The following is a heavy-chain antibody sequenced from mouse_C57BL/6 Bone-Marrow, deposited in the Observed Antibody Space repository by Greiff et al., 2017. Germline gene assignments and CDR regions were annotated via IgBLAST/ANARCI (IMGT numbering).Heavy chain of an antibody. CDR2: ISSGGDYI. V-gene: IGHV5-9-1*02. CDR1: VFTFSSYA. J-gene: IGHJ3*01. D-gene: IGHD2-10*01. Sequence: EVQGVESGEGLVKPGGSLKLSCAASVFTFSSYAMSWVRQTPEKRLEWVAYISSGGDYIYYADTVKGRFTISRDNARNTLYLQMSSLKSEDTAMYYCTRVGTYYGNPWFAYWGQGTLVTVSA. CDR3: TRVGTYYGNPWFAY.